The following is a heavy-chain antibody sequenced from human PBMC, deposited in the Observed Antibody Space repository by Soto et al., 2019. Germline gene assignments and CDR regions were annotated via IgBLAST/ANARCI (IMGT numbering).Heavy chain of an antibody. CDR3: ARKLYYYDTSAAGWFDP. CDR1: GFTFSSYW. V-gene: IGHV3-7*04. J-gene: IGHJ5*02. CDR2: IKQDGSEK. Sequence: GGSLRLSCAASGFTFSSYWMSWVRQDPGKGLEWVANIKQDGSEKYYVDSVNGRFTISRDNGKNSLWLQMNSLRVEDTAVYYCARKLYYYDTSAAGWFDPWGQGTLVTVSS. D-gene: IGHD3-22*01.